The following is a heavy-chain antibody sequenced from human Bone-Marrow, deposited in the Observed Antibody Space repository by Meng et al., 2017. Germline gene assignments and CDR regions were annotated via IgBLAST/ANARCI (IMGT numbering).Heavy chain of an antibody. CDR3: AREGYSYGNGMDV. J-gene: IGHJ6*02. V-gene: IGHV3-74*01. Sequence: GESLKISCAASGFTFSRFWMHWVRQAPGEGLVWVSRLSPDGSDTNYADSVKGRFTISRDNARNTLYLQMNSLRAEDTALYYCAREGYSYGNGMDVWGQGTTVTVSS. CDR1: GFTFSRFW. D-gene: IGHD5-18*01. CDR2: LSPDGSDT.